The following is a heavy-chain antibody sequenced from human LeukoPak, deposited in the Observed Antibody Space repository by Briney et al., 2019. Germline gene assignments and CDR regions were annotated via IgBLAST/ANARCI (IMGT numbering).Heavy chain of an antibody. CDR2: ISAYNGNT. CDR1: GYAFTSYG. Sequence: GASVKVSCKASGYAFTSYGISWVRQAPGQGLEWMGWISAYNGNTNYAQKLQGRVTMTTDTSTSTAYMELRSLRSEDTAVYYCAASSTGTVAYGMDVWGQGTTVTVSS. D-gene: IGHD2-8*02. V-gene: IGHV1-18*01. CDR3: AASSTGTVAYGMDV. J-gene: IGHJ6*02.